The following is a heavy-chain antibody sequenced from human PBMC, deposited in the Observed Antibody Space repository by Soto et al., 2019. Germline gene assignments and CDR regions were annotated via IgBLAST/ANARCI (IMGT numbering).Heavy chain of an antibody. D-gene: IGHD3-9*01. CDR1: GVSFSGYY. V-gene: IGHV4-34*01. CDR2: VNHSGST. Sequence: QVQLQQWGAGLLKPSETLSLTCAVYGVSFSGYYWSWIRQPLGKGLEWIGEVNHSGSTNYNPSLKSRVTISVDTSKNQFSLKLSSVTAADTAVYYCARGWSGLVIIRFDPWGQGTLVTVSS. CDR3: ARGWSGLVIIRFDP. J-gene: IGHJ5*02.